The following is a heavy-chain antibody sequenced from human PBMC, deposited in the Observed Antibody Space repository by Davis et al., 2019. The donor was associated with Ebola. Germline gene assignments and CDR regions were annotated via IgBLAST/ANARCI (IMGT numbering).Heavy chain of an antibody. V-gene: IGHV4-59*01. CDR2: IHDSGHT. J-gene: IGHJ4*02. CDR1: GGSISGYY. Sequence: MPSETLSLTCTVSGGSISGYYWSWIRQPPGKRLEWIGYIHDSGHTDYNPSLRSRVTLLVDTSKNHFSLKLSSVTAADTAVYYCARDSRRGFGSYGIDYWGQGTLVTVSS. CDR3: ARDSRRGFGSYGIDY. D-gene: IGHD5-18*01.